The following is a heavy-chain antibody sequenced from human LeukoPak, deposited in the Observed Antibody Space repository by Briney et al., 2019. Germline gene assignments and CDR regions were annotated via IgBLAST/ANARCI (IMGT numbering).Heavy chain of an antibody. D-gene: IGHD2-2*01. Sequence: PGGSLRLSCAASGFTFSSYSMNWVRQAPGKGLEWVSSISSSSGYIYYADSVKGRFTISRDNAKNSLYLQMNSLRAEDTAVYYCAREYHDAFDIWGQGTMVTVSS. CDR1: GFTFSSYS. CDR3: AREYHDAFDI. CDR2: ISSSSGYI. V-gene: IGHV3-21*01. J-gene: IGHJ3*02.